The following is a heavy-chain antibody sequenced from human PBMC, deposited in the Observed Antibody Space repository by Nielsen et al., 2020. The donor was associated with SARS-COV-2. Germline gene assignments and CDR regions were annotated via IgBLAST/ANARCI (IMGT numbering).Heavy chain of an antibody. CDR3: ARERDIVVVPAAFDY. D-gene: IGHD2-2*01. CDR1: GGSISSSSYY. J-gene: IGHJ4*02. V-gene: IGHV4-39*01. Sequence: SETLSLTFTVSGGSISSSSYYWGWIRQPPGKGLEWIGSIYYSGSTYYNPSLKSRVTISVDTSKNQFSLKLSSVTAADTAVYYCARERDIVVVPAAFDYWGQGTLVTVSS. CDR2: IYYSGST.